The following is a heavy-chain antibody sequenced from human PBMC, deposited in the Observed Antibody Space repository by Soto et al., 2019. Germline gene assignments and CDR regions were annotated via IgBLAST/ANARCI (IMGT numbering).Heavy chain of an antibody. V-gene: IGHV3-74*01. CDR1: GFSLSGHW. J-gene: IGHJ4*02. CDR2: ISSDGSTT. Sequence: EVQLVESGGGSVQPGGSLRLSCAASGFSLSGHWLHWVRQAPGKGLVWVSRISSDGSTTNYADSVKGRFTISRDNAKNTLYLHMNSLRAEDTAVYYCGSPAGTSLYCLDSWGQGTLVTVSS. D-gene: IGHD6-13*01. CDR3: GSPAGTSLYCLDS.